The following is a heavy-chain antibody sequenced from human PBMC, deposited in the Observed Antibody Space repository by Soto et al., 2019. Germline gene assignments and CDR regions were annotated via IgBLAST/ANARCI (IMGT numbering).Heavy chain of an antibody. D-gene: IGHD6-6*01. CDR1: GFTFTSYA. CDR2: ITCGGGGR. Sequence: PGGSRRVSCAASGFTFTSYAMSGVLQTPGKGLEWVSAITCGGGGRWYADSVKGRFTIARDNSKNTLHLQMNSLRAEDTAVYHCAKGSASARPYSFDFWGQGPLVTVSS. CDR3: AKGSASARPYSFDF. J-gene: IGHJ4*02. V-gene: IGHV3-23*01.